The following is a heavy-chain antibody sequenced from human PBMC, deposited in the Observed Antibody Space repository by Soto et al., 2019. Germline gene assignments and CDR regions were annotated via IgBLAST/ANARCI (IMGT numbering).Heavy chain of an antibody. V-gene: IGHV1-2*02. D-gene: IGHD6-6*01. CDR2: INPNSGGT. CDR3: ARGGSSSLDY. J-gene: IGHJ4*02. Sequence: HVQLVQSGAEVKKPGASVKVSCKASGYTVTGYYMNWVRQAPGQGPEWMGWINPNSGGTTYAQKFQGRVTVTRDTSISTAYMELSSLRSDDTAVYYCARGGSSSLDYWGQGTLVTVSS. CDR1: GYTVTGYY.